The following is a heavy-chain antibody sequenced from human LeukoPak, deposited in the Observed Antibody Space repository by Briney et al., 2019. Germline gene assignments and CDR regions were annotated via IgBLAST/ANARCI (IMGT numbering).Heavy chain of an antibody. D-gene: IGHD3-10*01. CDR1: GFTFSSYA. V-gene: IGHV3-23*01. J-gene: IGHJ4*02. Sequence: GGSLRLSCAASGFTFSSYAMSWVRQAPGKGLEWVSAISGSGGSTYYADSVKGRFTISRDNSKNTLYLQMNSLRAEDTAVYYCAKGQGLAVVRGVITFWGQGTLVTVSS. CDR3: AKGQGLAVVRGVITF. CDR2: ISGSGGST.